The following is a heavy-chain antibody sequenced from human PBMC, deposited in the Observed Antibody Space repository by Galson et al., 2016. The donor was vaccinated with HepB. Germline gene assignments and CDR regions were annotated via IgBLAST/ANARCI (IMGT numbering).Heavy chain of an antibody. D-gene: IGHD3-9*01. Sequence: SLRLSCAASGFTFTSYWMHWVRQAPGGGLVWVSRINSDGSNTTYADSVRGRFTISRDNAKNTLYLEMNSLRDEDTAVYYCTRVETPRYHHYYRGMDVWGKGTTVTVSS. J-gene: IGHJ6*04. CDR3: TRVETPRYHHYYRGMDV. V-gene: IGHV3-74*03. CDR2: INSDGSNT. CDR1: GFTFTSYW.